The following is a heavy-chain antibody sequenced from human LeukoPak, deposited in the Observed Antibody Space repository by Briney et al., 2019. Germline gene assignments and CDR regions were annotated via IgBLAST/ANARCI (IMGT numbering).Heavy chain of an antibody. Sequence: GASVRVSCKGCGYNFNDYYIRWVRQAPGQGLEWMGWIKPDGGTNYVQKFKGRVTMTRDTSINTASMEVNSLRFDDTAIYYCATDRSTYSADAFDVWGQGTMVTVSS. D-gene: IGHD2-15*01. CDR3: ATDRSTYSADAFDV. V-gene: IGHV1-2*02. J-gene: IGHJ3*01. CDR2: IKPDGGT. CDR1: GYNFNDYY.